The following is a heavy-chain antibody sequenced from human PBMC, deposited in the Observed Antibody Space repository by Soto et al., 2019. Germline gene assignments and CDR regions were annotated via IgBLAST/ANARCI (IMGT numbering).Heavy chain of an antibody. V-gene: IGHV3-21*01. CDR1: GFTFSSYS. CDR3: ARELYDILAGYYLDY. CDR2: ISSSSSYI. J-gene: IGHJ4*02. Sequence: EVQLVESGGGLVKPGGSLRLSCAASGFTFSSYSMNWVRQAPGKGLEWVSSISSSSSYIYYADSVKGRFTISRDNAKNSLYLQMNSLRAEDTAVYYCARELYDILAGYYLDYGGQGTLVTVSS. D-gene: IGHD3-9*01.